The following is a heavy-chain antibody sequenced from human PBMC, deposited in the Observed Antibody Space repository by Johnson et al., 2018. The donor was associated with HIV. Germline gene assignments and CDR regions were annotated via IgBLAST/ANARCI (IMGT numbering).Heavy chain of an antibody. Sequence: QEKLVESGGGVVQPGRSLRLSCAASGFTFSSYAMHWVRQAPGKGLEWVAVISYDGSNKYYADSVKGRFTISRDNSKNTLYLQMNSLRAEDTAVYYCATSLYYYDSSGFSFDAFDIWGQGTLVTVSS. CDR2: ISYDGSNK. CDR1: GFTFSSYA. D-gene: IGHD3-22*01. J-gene: IGHJ3*02. V-gene: IGHV3-30*04. CDR3: ATSLYYYDSSGFSFDAFDI.